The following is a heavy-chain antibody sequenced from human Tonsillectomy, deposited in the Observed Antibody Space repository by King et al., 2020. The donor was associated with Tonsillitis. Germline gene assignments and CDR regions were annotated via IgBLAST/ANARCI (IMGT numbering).Heavy chain of an antibody. CDR1: GFSFNSYA. CDR2: ISNDGSNK. J-gene: IGHJ3*02. V-gene: IGHV3-30*04. Sequence: VQLVESGGGVVQPGRSLRLSCAGSGFSFNSYAMHWVRQAPGKGLEFLAFISNDGSNKKYADSVKVRLTISRDNSKNTLYLEMNSLRSEDTAVYYCARGVTVAGLSCAFDIWGQGTMVTVSS. D-gene: IGHD6-19*01. CDR3: ARGVTVAGLSCAFDI.